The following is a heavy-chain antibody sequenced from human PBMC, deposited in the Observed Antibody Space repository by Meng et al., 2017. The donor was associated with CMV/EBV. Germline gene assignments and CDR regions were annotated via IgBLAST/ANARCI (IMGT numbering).Heavy chain of an antibody. CDR2: ISAYNGNT. J-gene: IGHJ6*02. V-gene: IGHV1-18*04. CDR1: AYTFTGYY. Sequence: ASVKVSCKAFAYTFTGYYLHWVRQAPGQGLEWMGWISAYNGNTNYAQKLQGRVTMTTDTSTSTAYMELRSLRSDDTAVYYCARDGHLDQNYYGMDVWGQGTTVTVSS. CDR3: ARDGHLDQNYYGMDV. D-gene: IGHD2-2*03.